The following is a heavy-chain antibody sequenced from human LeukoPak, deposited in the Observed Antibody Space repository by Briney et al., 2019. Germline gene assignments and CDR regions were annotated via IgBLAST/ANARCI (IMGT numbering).Heavy chain of an antibody. V-gene: IGHV4-39*01. CDR3: ARHYYDSSGNYWGYYFDH. D-gene: IGHD3-22*01. Sequence: SETLSLTCTVSGGSISSNSDYWGWLRQPPGKGLEWIGSVIYGGTTYYNPSLKSRLTMSVDTSKNQFSLKLSSVTAADTAVYYCARHYYDSSGNYWGYYFDHWGQGTLVTVSS. CDR2: VIYGGTT. J-gene: IGHJ4*02. CDR1: GGSISSNSDY.